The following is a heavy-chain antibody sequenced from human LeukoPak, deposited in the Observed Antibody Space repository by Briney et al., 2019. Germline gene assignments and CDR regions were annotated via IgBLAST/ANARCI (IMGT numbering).Heavy chain of an antibody. D-gene: IGHD3-22*01. V-gene: IGHV4-34*01. CDR3: ARGPKTYYYDSIYFDY. J-gene: IGHJ4*02. CDR1: GGSFSGYY. CDR2: INHSGST. Sequence: KPSETLSLTCAVYGGSFSGYYWSWIRQPPGKGLEWIGEINHSGSTNYNPSLKSRVTISVDTSKNQFSLKLSSVTAADTAVYYCARGPKTYYYDSIYFDYWGQGTLVTVSS.